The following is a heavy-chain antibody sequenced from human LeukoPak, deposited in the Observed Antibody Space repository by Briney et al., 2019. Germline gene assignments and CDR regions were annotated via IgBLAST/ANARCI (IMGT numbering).Heavy chain of an antibody. CDR3: AKVGHYIDSSGYYYLDY. J-gene: IGHJ4*02. Sequence: SETLSLTCTVSGDSVSSNYWSWIRQAPGKGLAWHGHFYSRTSVTSNPSLQGRVTMSSDTAKNQFSLRLTSVTAADTAVYYCAKVGHYIDSSGYYYLDYWGQGTLVTVSS. V-gene: IGHV4-59*02. CDR1: GDSVSSNY. CDR2: FYSRTSV. D-gene: IGHD3-22*01.